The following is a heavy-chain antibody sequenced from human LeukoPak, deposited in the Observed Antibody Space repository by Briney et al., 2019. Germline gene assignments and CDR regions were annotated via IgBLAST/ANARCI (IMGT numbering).Heavy chain of an antibody. Sequence: ASVKVSCKASGYTFTSYGISWVRQAPGQGLEWMGWISAYNGNTNYAQKFQGRVTITADESTSTAYMELSSLRSEDTAVYYCAGSGRNWYFDLWGRGTLVTVSS. D-gene: IGHD2-15*01. CDR1: GYTFTSYG. J-gene: IGHJ2*01. CDR3: AGSGRNWYFDL. CDR2: ISAYNGNT. V-gene: IGHV1-18*01.